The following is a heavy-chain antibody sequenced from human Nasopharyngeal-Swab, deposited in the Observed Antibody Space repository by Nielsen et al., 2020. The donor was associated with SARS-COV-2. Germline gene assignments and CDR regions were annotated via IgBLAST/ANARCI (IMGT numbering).Heavy chain of an antibody. CDR1: GFSISSQY. V-gene: IGHV4-59*11. CDR3: AKEGATGWFDP. J-gene: IGHJ5*02. Sequence: SETLSLTCTVSGFSISSQYWSWIRQPPGKGLEWIGYISHNSGTNYNPSLKSRVTMFMDTSKNQFSLKLRPVTAADTAVYYCAKEGATGWFDPWGQGTLVTVSS. CDR2: ISHNSGT.